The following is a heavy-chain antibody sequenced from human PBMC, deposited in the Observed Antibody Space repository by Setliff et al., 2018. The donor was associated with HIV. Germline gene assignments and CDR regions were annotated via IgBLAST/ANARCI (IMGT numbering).Heavy chain of an antibody. CDR3: ARDGGMDV. CDR2: IYSSGST. J-gene: IGHJ6*02. CDR1: GGSISSSNYY. V-gene: IGHV4-39*07. Sequence: PSETLSLTCTVSGGSISSSNYYWGWIRQPPGKGLEWIGSIYSSGSTYYNPSLKSRVTISVDTSKNQFSLNLSSVTAADTAVYYCARDGGMDVRGQGTTVTVSS.